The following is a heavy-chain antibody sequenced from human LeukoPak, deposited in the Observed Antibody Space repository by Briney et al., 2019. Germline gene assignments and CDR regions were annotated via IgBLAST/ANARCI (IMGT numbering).Heavy chain of an antibody. D-gene: IGHD6-19*01. CDR2: ISAYNGNR. CDR3: ARGPYYTSAWYGGNDL. Sequence: ASVKVSCKASGYTFTNLGISWVRQAPGQGPEWMGWISAYNGNRNYAQKLQGRVTMTTDTSTSTAYMELRSLRSDDTAVYYCARGPYYTSAWYGGNDLWGQGTLVTVSS. CDR1: GYTFTNLG. J-gene: IGHJ4*02. V-gene: IGHV1-18*01.